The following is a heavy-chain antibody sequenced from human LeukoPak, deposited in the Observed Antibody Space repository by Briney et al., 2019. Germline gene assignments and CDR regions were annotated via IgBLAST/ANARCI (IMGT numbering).Heavy chain of an antibody. V-gene: IGHV4-34*01. CDR3: ARGFPPGSGSRGSHAFDV. J-gene: IGHJ3*01. CDR2: INYGGST. CDR1: GLSFSAYY. D-gene: IGHD6-19*01. Sequence: SETLSLTCAASGLSFSAYYMNWIRQSPGKGLEWIGEINYGGSTKYPPSLEGRGTILIDTSKNQFSLKLTSVTAADTAVYYCARGFPPGSGSRGSHAFDVWGQGTMVTVSS.